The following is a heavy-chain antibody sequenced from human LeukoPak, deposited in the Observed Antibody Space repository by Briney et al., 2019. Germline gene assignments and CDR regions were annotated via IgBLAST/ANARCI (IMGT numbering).Heavy chain of an antibody. V-gene: IGHV4-59*01. CDR3: ARGKYYFDY. J-gene: IGHJ4*02. CDR1: VDSISGYY. Sequence: SETLSLTCTVSVDSISGYYWSWIRQPPGKGLEWIGYMYYSGNTNYNPSLKSRLITSLDTSKNQSALELRTLTGADTAVFYCARGKYYFDYWGQGTLVTVSS. CDR2: MYYSGNT.